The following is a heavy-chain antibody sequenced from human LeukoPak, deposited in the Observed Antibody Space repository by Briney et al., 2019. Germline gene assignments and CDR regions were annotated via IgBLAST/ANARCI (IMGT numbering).Heavy chain of an antibody. Sequence: GGSLRLSCAASGFTFSSYAMSWVRQAPGKGLEWVSAISGSGGSTYYADSVKGRFTISSDNSKNTLYLQMNSLRVEDTAVYYCAKNLLVVVVVAANTPDAFDIWGQGTMVTVSS. CDR3: AKNLLVVVVVAANTPDAFDI. J-gene: IGHJ3*02. V-gene: IGHV3-23*01. D-gene: IGHD2-15*01. CDR2: ISGSGGST. CDR1: GFTFSSYA.